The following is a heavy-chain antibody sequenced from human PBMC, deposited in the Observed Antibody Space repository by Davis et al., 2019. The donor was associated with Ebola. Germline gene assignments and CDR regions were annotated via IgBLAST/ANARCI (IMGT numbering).Heavy chain of an antibody. CDR2: ISAYNGNT. V-gene: IGHV1-18*04. D-gene: IGHD3-22*01. CDR3: ARNSWYYDRSGYFVSNYFDY. J-gene: IGHJ4*02. Sequence: ASVKVSCKASGYTFTSYFVSWVRQAPGQGLEWMGWISAYNGNTNYAQKFQGRVTMTTDTSTSTVYMELRSLRSDDTAVYHCARNSWYYDRSGYFVSNYFDYWGQGTLVTVST. CDR1: GYTFTSYF.